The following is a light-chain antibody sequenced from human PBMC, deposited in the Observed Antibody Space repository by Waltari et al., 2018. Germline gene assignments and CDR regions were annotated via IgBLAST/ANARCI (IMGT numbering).Light chain of an antibody. CDR2: AAS. V-gene: IGKV3-20*01. CDR1: QSISKY. CDR3: QNHERLPAT. Sequence: EVVLTQSPGTLPLFPGERATLSCRASQSISKYLVWYQQRPGQAPRLLIYAASTRATGIPDRFSGSGFGTDFSLTISRLEPEDFAVYYCQNHERLPATFGQGTRVEIK. J-gene: IGKJ1*01.